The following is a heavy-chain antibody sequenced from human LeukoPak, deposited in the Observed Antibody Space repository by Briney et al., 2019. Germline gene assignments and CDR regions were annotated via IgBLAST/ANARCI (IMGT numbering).Heavy chain of an antibody. D-gene: IGHD2-2*01. Sequence: SETLSLTCAVYGGSFSGYYWSWIRQPPGKGLEWIGEINHSGSTNYNPSPKSRVTISVDTSKNQFSLKLSSVTAADTAVYYCASLGYCSSTSCRNNWFDPWGQGTLVTVSS. CDR2: INHSGST. V-gene: IGHV4-34*01. J-gene: IGHJ5*02. CDR1: GGSFSGYY. CDR3: ASLGYCSSTSCRNNWFDP.